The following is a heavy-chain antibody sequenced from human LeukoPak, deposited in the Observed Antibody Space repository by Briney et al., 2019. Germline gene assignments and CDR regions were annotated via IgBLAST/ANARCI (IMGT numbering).Heavy chain of an antibody. CDR2: INHNSGGT. CDR1: GYTFTDYY. Sequence: WASVKFSCKASGYTFTDYYIHWVRQAPGQGLEWMGWINHNSGGTKFAQKFQGRVTMTRDTSISTTYMEVSRLKSDDTAVYYCAREGDTAMVHFDFWGQGTLVTVSS. CDR3: AREGDTAMVHFDF. D-gene: IGHD5-18*01. V-gene: IGHV1-2*02. J-gene: IGHJ4*02.